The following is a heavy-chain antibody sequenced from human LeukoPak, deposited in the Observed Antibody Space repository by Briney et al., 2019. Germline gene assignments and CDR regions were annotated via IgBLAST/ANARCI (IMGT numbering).Heavy chain of an antibody. D-gene: IGHD6-19*01. CDR3: ASTHSSGWYDDWFDP. Sequence: SVKVSCKASGGTFSSYAISWVRQAPGQGLEWMGRIIPIFGTANYAQKFQGRVTITTDESTSTAYMELGSLRSEDTAVYYCASTHSSGWYDDWFDPWGQGTLVTVSS. CDR2: IIPIFGTA. CDR1: GGTFSSYA. V-gene: IGHV1-69*05. J-gene: IGHJ5*02.